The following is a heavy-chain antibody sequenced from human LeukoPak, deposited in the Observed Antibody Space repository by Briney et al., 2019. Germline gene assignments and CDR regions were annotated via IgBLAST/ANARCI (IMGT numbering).Heavy chain of an antibody. CDR3: AKDLGGGSGCYDL. V-gene: IGHV3-30*02. J-gene: IGHJ2*01. Sequence: PGGSLRLSCAASGFTFSSYGFHWVRQAPGKGLEGVAVIWSDGSYKYYADSVQGRFTISRDNSKNTLYLQMNSLRAEDTAVYYCAKDLGGGSGCYDLWGRGTLVTVSS. CDR2: IWSDGSYK. CDR1: GFTFSSYG. D-gene: IGHD6-19*01.